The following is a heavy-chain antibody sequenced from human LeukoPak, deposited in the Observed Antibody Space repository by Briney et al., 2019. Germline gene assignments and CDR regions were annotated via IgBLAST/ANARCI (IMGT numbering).Heavy chain of an antibody. V-gene: IGHV4-34*01. J-gene: IGHJ3*02. CDR1: GGSFSGYY. Sequence: PSETLSLTCAVYGGSFSGYYWSWIRQPPGKGLEWIGEINHSGSTNYNPSLKSRVTISVDTSKNQFSLKLSSVTAADSAVYYCARGGLETRGSFDIWGQGTMVTVSS. CDR2: INHSGST. D-gene: IGHD5-12*01. CDR3: ARGGLETRGSFDI.